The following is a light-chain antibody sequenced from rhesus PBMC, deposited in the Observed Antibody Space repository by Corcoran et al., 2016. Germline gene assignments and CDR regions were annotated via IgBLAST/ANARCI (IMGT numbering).Light chain of an antibody. J-gene: IGKJ1*01. CDR3: QQHNSYPRT. CDR2: YAS. CDR1: QGISNY. V-gene: IGKV1S14*01. Sequence: DIQMTQSPSSLSASVGDTVTITCRASQGISNYLAWYQQKPGKAPKPLIYYASNLESGVPSRFSGSGSGTYFTLTISILQPADFASYYCQQHNSYPRTFGQGTKVEIK.